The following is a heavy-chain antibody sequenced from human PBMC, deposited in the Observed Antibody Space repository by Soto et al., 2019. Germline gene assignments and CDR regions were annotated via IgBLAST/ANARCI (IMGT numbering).Heavy chain of an antibody. CDR3: AQSNRGVQTHAFPI. D-gene: IGHD3-10*01. CDR1: GFSLSTSGVG. J-gene: IGHJ3*02. V-gene: IGHV2-5*02. Sequence: QITLKESGPTLVKPTQTLTLTCTFSGFSLSTSGVGVGWIRQPPGKALEWLALIYWDDDKRYSPSLDSRLPITKDTTKNQVALTMTYMDPVDTATYYCAQSNRGVQTHAFPIWGQGTMVSVSS. CDR2: IYWDDDK.